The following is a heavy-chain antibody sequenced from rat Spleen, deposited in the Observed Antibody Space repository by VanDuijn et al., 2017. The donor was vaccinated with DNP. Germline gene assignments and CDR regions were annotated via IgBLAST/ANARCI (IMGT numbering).Heavy chain of an antibody. V-gene: IGHV4-2*01. CDR2: INKDSSTI. D-gene: IGHD3-1*01. Sequence: EVKLVESGGGLVQPGRSLKLSCAASGFNFNDYWMGWVRQAPGKGLEWIGEINKDSSTINSSPSLRERFTISRDNAQNSLYLQMSKVGSDDTAIYYCARKSSKGWFYDFWGPGTMVTVSS. CDR3: ARKSSKGWFYDF. J-gene: IGHJ1*01. CDR1: GFNFNDYW.